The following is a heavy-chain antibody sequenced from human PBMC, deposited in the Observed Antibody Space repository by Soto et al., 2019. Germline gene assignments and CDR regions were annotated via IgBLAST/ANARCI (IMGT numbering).Heavy chain of an antibody. CDR2: ISGSGGST. CDR1: GCTFSSYA. D-gene: IGHD3-22*01. Sequence: EVQLLESGGGLVQPGGSLRLSCAASGCTFSSYAMSWVRQAPGKGLEWVSAISGSGGSTYYADSVKGRFTISRDNSKNTLYLQMNSLRAEDTAVYYCAKDLDYYDSSGAYDYWGQGTLVTVSS. CDR3: AKDLDYYDSSGAYDY. J-gene: IGHJ4*02. V-gene: IGHV3-23*01.